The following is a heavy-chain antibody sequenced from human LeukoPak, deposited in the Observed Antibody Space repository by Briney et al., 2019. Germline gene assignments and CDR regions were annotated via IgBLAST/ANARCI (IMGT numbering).Heavy chain of an antibody. J-gene: IGHJ6*02. CDR2: IYYSGST. CDR1: GGSISSGGYY. V-gene: IGHV4-31*03. D-gene: IGHD3-10*01. Sequence: SETLSLTCTVSGGSISSGGYYWSWIRQHPGKGLGWIGYIYYSGSTYYNPSLKSRVTISVDTSKSQFSLKLSSVTAADTAVYYCARINGSGSVRRYYYGLDVWGQGTTVTVSS. CDR3: ARINGSGSVRRYYYGLDV.